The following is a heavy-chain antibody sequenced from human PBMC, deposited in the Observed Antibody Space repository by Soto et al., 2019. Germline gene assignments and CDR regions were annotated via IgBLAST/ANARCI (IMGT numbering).Heavy chain of an antibody. Sequence: SETLSLTCTVSGGSIGSGGYFWNWIRQHPGKGMEWIGYIHYSGSTYYSPSLKSRVTISRDTAKNQFSLRLSSVTAADTAVFFCARGTGSGMYYFDYWGQGTQVTVSS. D-gene: IGHD2-15*01. V-gene: IGHV4-31*02. CDR2: IHYSGST. J-gene: IGHJ4*02. CDR1: GGSIGSGGYF. CDR3: ARGTGSGMYYFDY.